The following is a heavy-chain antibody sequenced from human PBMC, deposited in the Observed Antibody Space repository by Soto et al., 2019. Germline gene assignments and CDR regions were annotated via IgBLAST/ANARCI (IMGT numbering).Heavy chain of an antibody. CDR3: ARHVPAAGYYYGMDV. CDR1: GGTFSSYA. J-gene: IGHJ6*02. D-gene: IGHD2-2*01. Sequence: QVQLVQSGAEVKKPGSSVKVSCKASGGTFSSYAISWVRQAPGQGLEWMGGIIPIFGTANYAQKFQGRVTITADESTSTADMELSSLRSEETAVYYCARHVPAAGYYYGMDVWGQGTTVTVSS. CDR2: IIPIFGTA. V-gene: IGHV1-69*12.